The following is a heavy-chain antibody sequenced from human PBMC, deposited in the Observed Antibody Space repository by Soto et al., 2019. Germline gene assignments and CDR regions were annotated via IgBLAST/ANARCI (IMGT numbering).Heavy chain of an antibody. D-gene: IGHD1-26*01. J-gene: IGHJ4*02. Sequence: EVQLLESGGGLVQPGGSLRLSCAASGFTFSSYAMSWVRQAPGKGLEWVSAISGSGGSTYYADSVKGRFTISRDNSKNTLSLQMTSLRAADTAADYCATADRSSFDSWGQGPLVTVSS. CDR1: GFTFSSYA. CDR3: ATADRSSFDS. CDR2: ISGSGGST. V-gene: IGHV3-23*01.